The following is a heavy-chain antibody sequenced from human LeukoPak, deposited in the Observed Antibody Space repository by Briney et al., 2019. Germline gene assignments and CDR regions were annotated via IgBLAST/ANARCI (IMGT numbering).Heavy chain of an antibody. CDR1: GYTFTGYY. D-gene: IGHD4-11*01. V-gene: IGHV1-2*02. CDR3: ARDATTVTGALFDY. J-gene: IGHJ4*02. Sequence: ASVKVSCKASGYTFTGYYMHWARQAPGQGLEWMGWINPNSGGTNYAQKFQGRVTMTRDTSISTAYMELSRLRSDDTAVYYCARDATTVTGALFDYWGQGTLVTVSS. CDR2: INPNSGGT.